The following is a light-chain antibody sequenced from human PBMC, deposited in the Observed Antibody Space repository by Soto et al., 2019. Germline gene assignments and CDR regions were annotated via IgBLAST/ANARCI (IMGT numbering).Light chain of an antibody. CDR1: QSISVY. V-gene: IGKV1-39*01. CDR3: QQYNSYSWT. CDR2: AAS. J-gene: IGKJ1*01. Sequence: DIQITQSPSSLSASVGDRVTITCRASQSISVYLNWYHHKPGKAPKLLIYAASNLQSGVPSRFSGSGSGTEFTLTISSLQPDDFATYYCQQYNSYSWTFGQGTKVEI.